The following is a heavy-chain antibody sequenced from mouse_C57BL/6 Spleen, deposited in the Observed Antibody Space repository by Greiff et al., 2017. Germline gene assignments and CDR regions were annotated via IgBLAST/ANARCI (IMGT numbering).Heavy chain of an antibody. Sequence: QVQLQQSGPELVKPGASVKISCKASGYAFSSSWMNWVKQRPGKGLEWIGRIYPGDGDTNYNGKFKGKATLTADKSSSTAYMQLSSLTSEDSAVYFCARDGPEGKDYFDTRGQGTTLTASS. CDR1: GYAFSSSW. CDR3: ARDGPEGKDYFDT. CDR2: IYPGDGDT. V-gene: IGHV1-82*01. J-gene: IGHJ2*01. D-gene: IGHD2-1*01.